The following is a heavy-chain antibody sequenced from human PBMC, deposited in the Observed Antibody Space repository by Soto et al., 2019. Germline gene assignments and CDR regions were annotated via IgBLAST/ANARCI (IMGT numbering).Heavy chain of an antibody. D-gene: IGHD3-10*01. CDR2: IYHSGST. Sequence: SETLSLTCAVSGYSISSGYYWGWIRQPPGKGLEWIGSIYHSGSTYYNPSLKSRVTISLDTSKNQFSLKLSSVTAEDTAVYYCARAPRDLVYYFDYWGQGTMVTVS. CDR1: GYSISSGYY. J-gene: IGHJ4*02. V-gene: IGHV4-38-2*01. CDR3: ARAPRDLVYYFDY.